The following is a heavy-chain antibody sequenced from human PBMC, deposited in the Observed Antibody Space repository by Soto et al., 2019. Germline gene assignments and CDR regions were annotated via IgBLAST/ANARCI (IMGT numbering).Heavy chain of an antibody. D-gene: IGHD1-26*01. J-gene: IGHJ3*02. Sequence: PGGSLRLSCAASGFTFSSYDIHWVRQAPGKGLEWVAVISYDGSKKYYAGSVKGQFTISRDNSKNTLYLQMNSLRAEDTAVYYCAKAYSGPFDIWGQGTMVTVSS. CDR2: ISYDGSKK. CDR3: AKAYSGPFDI. V-gene: IGHV3-30*18. CDR1: GFTFSSYD.